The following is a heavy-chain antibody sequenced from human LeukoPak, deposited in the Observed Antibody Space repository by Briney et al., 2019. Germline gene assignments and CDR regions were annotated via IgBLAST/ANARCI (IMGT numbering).Heavy chain of an antibody. CDR1: GFTISSYW. Sequence: GGSLRLSCAVSGFTISSYWMSWVRQAPGKGLEWVANIKEDGSEKNYVDSVKGRFTISRDNAKNSLYLQMNSLRAEDTAVYYCARGEYYYDGGYWGQGTLVTVSS. V-gene: IGHV3-7*03. CDR2: IKEDGSEK. D-gene: IGHD3-22*01. CDR3: ARGEYYYDGGY. J-gene: IGHJ4*02.